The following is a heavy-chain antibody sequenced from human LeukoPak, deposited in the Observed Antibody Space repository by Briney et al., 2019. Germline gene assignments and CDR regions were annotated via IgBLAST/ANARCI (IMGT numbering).Heavy chain of an antibody. CDR3: AREGEAEAAAGLYGLDV. V-gene: IGHV1-69*04. D-gene: IGHD6-25*01. Sequence: SVKVSCKASGRTFSNYAISWGRHAPGQGLEWMGRIIPFLDTSTYARKFQGRLIFTADKSTNIAYMELSSLRFQDTAVYYCAREGEAEAAAGLYGLDVWGQGTTVTVSS. CDR1: GRTFSNYA. J-gene: IGHJ6*02. CDR2: IIPFLDTS.